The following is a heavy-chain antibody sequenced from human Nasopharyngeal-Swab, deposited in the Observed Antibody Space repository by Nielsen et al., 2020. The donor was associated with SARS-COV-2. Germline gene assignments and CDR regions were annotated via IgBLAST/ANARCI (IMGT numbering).Heavy chain of an antibody. J-gene: IGHJ4*02. CDR2: ISGSGGST. Sequence: GGSLRLSCAASGFTFSSYAMSWVRQAPGKGLEWVSAISGSGGSTYYADSVKGRFTISRDNSKTTLYLQMNSLRAEDTAVYYCAAGGDSSSSTFDYWGQGTLVTVSS. CDR3: AAGGDSSSSTFDY. CDR1: GFTFSSYA. V-gene: IGHV3-23*01. D-gene: IGHD6-6*01.